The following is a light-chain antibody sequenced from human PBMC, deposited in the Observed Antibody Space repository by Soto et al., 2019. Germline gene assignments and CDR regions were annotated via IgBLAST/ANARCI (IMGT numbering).Light chain of an antibody. V-gene: IGLV6-57*04. J-gene: IGLJ3*02. Sequence: NFMLTQPHSVSESPGKTVTISCTRSSGSIASNYVQWYQQRPGSAPTTVIYEDDQRPSGVPDRFSGSIDSSSNSASFTISGLRTEDEADYYCQSYDSSSRVFGGGTKLT. CDR1: SGSIASNY. CDR3: QSYDSSSRV. CDR2: EDD.